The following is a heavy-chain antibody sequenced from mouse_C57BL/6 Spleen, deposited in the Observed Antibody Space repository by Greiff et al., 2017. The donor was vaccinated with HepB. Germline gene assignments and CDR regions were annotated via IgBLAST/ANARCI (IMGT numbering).Heavy chain of an antibody. V-gene: IGHV1-55*01. CDR3: ARRYSQGPWFAY. J-gene: IGHJ3*01. CDR2: IYPGSGST. D-gene: IGHD2-12*01. Sequence: VQLQQPGAKLVKPGASVKMSCKASGYTFTSYWITWVKQRPGQGLEWIGDIYPGSGSTNYNEKFKSKATLTVDTSSSTAYMQLSSLTSEDSAVYYCARRYSQGPWFAYWGQGTLVTVSA. CDR1: GYTFTSYW.